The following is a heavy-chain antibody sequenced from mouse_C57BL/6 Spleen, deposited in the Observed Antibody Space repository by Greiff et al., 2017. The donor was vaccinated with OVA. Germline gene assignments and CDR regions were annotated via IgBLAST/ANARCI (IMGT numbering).Heavy chain of an antibody. CDR1: GYTFTEYT. J-gene: IGHJ1*03. CDR3: ARHEEGYYGSSSYWYFDV. CDR2: FYPGSGSI. V-gene: IGHV1-62-2*01. D-gene: IGHD1-1*01. Sequence: VQLQQSGAELVKPGASVKLSCKASGYTFTEYTIHWVKQRSGQGLEWIGWFYPGSGSIKYNEKFKDKATLTADKSSSTVYMELSRLTSEDSAVYFCARHEEGYYGSSSYWYFDVWGTGTTVTASS.